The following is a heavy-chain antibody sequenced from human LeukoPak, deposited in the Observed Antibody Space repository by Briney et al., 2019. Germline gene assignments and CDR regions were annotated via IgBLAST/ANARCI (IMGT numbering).Heavy chain of an antibody. Sequence: GGSLRLSCAASGFAFSSYSMNWVRQAPGKGLEWVSSISSSSSYIYYADSVKGRFTISRDNAKNSLYLQMNSLRAEDTAVYYCARAVRGVIIPYYYYGIDVWGQGTTVTVSS. V-gene: IGHV3-21*01. CDR2: ISSSSSYI. CDR3: ARAVRGVIIPYYYYGIDV. J-gene: IGHJ6*02. CDR1: GFAFSSYS. D-gene: IGHD3-10*01.